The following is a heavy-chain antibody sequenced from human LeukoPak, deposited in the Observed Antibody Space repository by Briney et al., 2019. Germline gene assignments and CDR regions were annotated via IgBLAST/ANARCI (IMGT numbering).Heavy chain of an antibody. CDR3: AMIKEG. Sequence: GGSLRLSCAASGFTFSNNWMHWVRQAPGKGLVWVSRINSAGRTTTYADSVKGRFTISRDNAKNTLYLQMNSLRAEDTAVYYCAMIKEGWGQGTLVTVSS. V-gene: IGHV3-74*01. CDR1: GFTFSNNW. CDR2: INSAGRTT. D-gene: IGHD3-22*01. J-gene: IGHJ4*02.